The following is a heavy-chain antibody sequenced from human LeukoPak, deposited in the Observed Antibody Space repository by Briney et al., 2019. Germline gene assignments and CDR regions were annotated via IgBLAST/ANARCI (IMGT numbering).Heavy chain of an antibody. CDR2: ISSSGSTI. D-gene: IGHD6-19*01. Sequence: PGGSLRLSCAASGFTFSDYYMGWIRQAPGKGLEWVSYISSSGSTIYYADSVKGRFTISRDNAKNSLYLQMNSLRAEDTAVYYCARGLPGPGIAVAGSIWFDPWGQGTLVTVSS. CDR1: GFTFSDYY. CDR3: ARGLPGPGIAVAGSIWFDP. V-gene: IGHV3-11*01. J-gene: IGHJ5*02.